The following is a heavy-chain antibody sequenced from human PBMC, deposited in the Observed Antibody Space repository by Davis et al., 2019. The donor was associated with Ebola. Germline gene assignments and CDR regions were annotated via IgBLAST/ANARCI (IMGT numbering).Heavy chain of an antibody. CDR1: GYTFTDYY. CDR3: EGDLSGDNSLCPDY. D-gene: IGHD2/OR15-2a*01. Sequence: ASVKVSCKASGYTFTDYYMHWVRQAPGQGLEWMGWIKLNSGGTNYAPRFQDRVTMTRDTSISTAYMELSSLTSDDTAVYYCEGDLSGDNSLCPDYWCQGTLVTVSS. V-gene: IGHV1-2*02. CDR2: IKLNSGGT. J-gene: IGHJ4*02.